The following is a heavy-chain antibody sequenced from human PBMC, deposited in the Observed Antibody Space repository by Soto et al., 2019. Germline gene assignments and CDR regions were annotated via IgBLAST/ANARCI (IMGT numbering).Heavy chain of an antibody. CDR2: HYNDGST. D-gene: IGHD6-19*01. CDR1: GGSVSSGGHY. Sequence: SETLSLTCTVSGGSVSSGGHYWSWVRQSPEKGLEWIGYHYNDGSTFYNPALQSRAVISVDKTKNHLFLNLRSVTAADTAFYYGGGAPYAGNWLAEGAQEILVTASS. V-gene: IGHV4-30-4*02. J-gene: IGHJ4*01. CDR3: GGAPYAGNWLAE.